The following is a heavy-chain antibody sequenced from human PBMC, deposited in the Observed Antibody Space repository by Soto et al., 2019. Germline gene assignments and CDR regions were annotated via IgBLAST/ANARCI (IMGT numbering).Heavy chain of an antibody. CDR1: GFTFSATL. V-gene: IGHV1-3*01. CDR2: INPANGNT. D-gene: IGHD1-26*01. CDR3: ARDIVSVSPRANDAFDV. J-gene: IGHJ3*01. Sequence: QVQLVQSGAELKKPGASVNISCQASGFTFSATLINWVRQGPGQRLEWMGWINPANGNTRYSEPFQGRVTISSLSSASTSYVAMSDLTSEDTAVYYCARDIVSVSPRANDAFDVRGQGTVITVSS.